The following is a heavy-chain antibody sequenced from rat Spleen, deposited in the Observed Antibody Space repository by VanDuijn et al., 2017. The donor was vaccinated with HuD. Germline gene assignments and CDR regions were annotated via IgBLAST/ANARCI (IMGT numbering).Heavy chain of an antibody. CDR3: TRVDYSSYPDH. Sequence: EVQLVESGGGLVQPGRSLKLSCAASGFTFSDYYMAWVRQAPTKGLEWVATISSDGSSTYYRDSVKGRFTISRDNAKSSLYLQMNSLRSEDTATYYCTRVDYSSYPDHWGQGVMVTVSS. V-gene: IGHV5-7*01. CDR1: GFTFSDYY. D-gene: IGHD1-2*01. J-gene: IGHJ2*01. CDR2: ISSDGSST.